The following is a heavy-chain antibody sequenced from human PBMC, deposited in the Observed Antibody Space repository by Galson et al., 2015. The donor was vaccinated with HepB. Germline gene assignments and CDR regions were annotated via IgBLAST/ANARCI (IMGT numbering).Heavy chain of an antibody. Sequence: SVKVSCKASGGTFSSYAISWVRQAPGQGLEWMGGISTNSGDTNYAQKFQGRVTMTTDTSTSTAYMELRSLRSDDTAVYYCARDVDHRFDHWGQGTLVTVSS. CDR1: GGTFSSYA. CDR3: ARDVDHRFDH. V-gene: IGHV1-18*01. J-gene: IGHJ4*02. CDR2: ISTNSGDT.